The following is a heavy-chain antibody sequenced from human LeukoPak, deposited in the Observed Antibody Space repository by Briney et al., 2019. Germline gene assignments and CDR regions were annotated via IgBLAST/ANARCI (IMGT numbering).Heavy chain of an antibody. CDR3: ARDGVGVAARDY. J-gene: IGHJ4*02. V-gene: IGHV3-7*01. CDR2: TNPDGSEK. CDR1: GFTFSSYW. D-gene: IGHD6-6*01. Sequence: GGSLRLSCAASGFTFSSYWMSWVRQAPGKGLQWVANTNPDGSEKYYVDSVKGRFTISRDNARNSLYLQMNSLGVEDTAVYYCARDGVGVAARDYWGQGTLVTVSS.